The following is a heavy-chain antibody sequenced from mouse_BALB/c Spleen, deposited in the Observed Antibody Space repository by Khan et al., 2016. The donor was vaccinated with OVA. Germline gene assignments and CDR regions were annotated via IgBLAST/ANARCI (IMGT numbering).Heavy chain of an antibody. V-gene: IGHV1-4*01. CDR1: GYTFTTYT. D-gene: IGHD2-14*01. CDR3: AKEGAYYRSDGWFAY. CDR2: IIPSTDYT. J-gene: IGHJ3*01. Sequence: VRLVESGAELARPGASVKMSCKASGYTFTTYTIHWVKQRPGQGLEWIGYIIPSTDYTTYNQKFKDKATLTADKSSSTAYMQLSSLTSDDSAVYYCAKEGAYYRSDGWFAYWGQGTLVTVSA.